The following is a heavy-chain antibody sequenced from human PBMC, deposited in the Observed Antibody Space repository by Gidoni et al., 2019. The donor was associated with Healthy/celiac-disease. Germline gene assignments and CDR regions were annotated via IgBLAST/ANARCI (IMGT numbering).Heavy chain of an antibody. D-gene: IGHD3-10*01. Sequence: QVQLQESGPGLVKPSQTLSLTCTVSGGSISSGDYYWSWIRQPPGKGLEWIGYIYYSGSTYYNPSLKSRVTISVDTSKNQFSLKLSSVTAADTAVYYCARESPYYYGSGSYYKDYWGQGTLVTVSS. CDR2: IYYSGST. J-gene: IGHJ4*02. CDR3: ARESPYYYGSGSYYKDY. CDR1: GGSISSGDYY. V-gene: IGHV4-30-4*01.